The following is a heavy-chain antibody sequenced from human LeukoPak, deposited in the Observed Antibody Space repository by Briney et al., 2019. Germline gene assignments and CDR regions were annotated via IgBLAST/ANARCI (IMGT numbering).Heavy chain of an antibody. CDR2: IDKNGNEI. Sequence: GGSLRLSCAASGLSISNFWMHWVRQAPGKGLEWVAIIDKNGNEIKYVDSVKGRFTPSRDNAKNSVYLQMNSLRTEDTALYYCVTDGDKWNDFEYWGQGTLVTVSS. J-gene: IGHJ4*02. CDR1: GLSISNFW. CDR3: VTDGDKWNDFEY. V-gene: IGHV3-7*01. D-gene: IGHD1-1*01.